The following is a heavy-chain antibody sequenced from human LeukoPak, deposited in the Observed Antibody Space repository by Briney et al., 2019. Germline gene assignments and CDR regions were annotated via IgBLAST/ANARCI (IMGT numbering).Heavy chain of an antibody. D-gene: IGHD2-2*01. V-gene: IGHV4-34*01. CDR3: ARGEVGYCSSTSCPHSYYYYYGMDV. Sequence: SETLSLTCAVYGGSFSGYYWSWIRRPPGKGLEWIGEINHSGSTNYNPSLKSRVTISVDTSKNQFSLKLSSVTAADTAVYYCARGEVGYCSSTSCPHSYYYYYGMDVWGQGTTVTVSS. CDR2: INHSGST. J-gene: IGHJ6*02. CDR1: GGSFSGYY.